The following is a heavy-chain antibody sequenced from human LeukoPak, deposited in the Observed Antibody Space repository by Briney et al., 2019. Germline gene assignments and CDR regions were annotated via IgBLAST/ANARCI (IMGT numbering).Heavy chain of an antibody. J-gene: IGHJ5*02. V-gene: IGHV4-34*01. CDR1: GGSFSGYY. CDR2: INHSGST. CDR3: ARGLRWFDP. Sequence: SETLSLTGAVYGGSFSGYYWSWIRQPPGKGLEWIGEINHSGSTNYNPSLKSRVTISVDTSKNQFSLKLSSVTAADTAVYYCARGLRWFDPWGQGTLVTVSS.